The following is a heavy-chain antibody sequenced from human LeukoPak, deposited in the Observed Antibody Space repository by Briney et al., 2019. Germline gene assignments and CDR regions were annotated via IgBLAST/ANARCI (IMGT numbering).Heavy chain of an antibody. V-gene: IGHV3-21*01. Sequence: GGSLRLSCAASGFTFSSYSMDWVRQAPGKGLEWVSSISSSSSYIYYADSVKGRFTISRDNAKNSLYLQMNSLRAEDTAVYYCARDRYSSGWYTEDAFAIWGQGTMVTVSS. CDR3: ARDRYSSGWYTEDAFAI. D-gene: IGHD6-19*01. J-gene: IGHJ3*02. CDR2: ISSSSSYI. CDR1: GFTFSSYS.